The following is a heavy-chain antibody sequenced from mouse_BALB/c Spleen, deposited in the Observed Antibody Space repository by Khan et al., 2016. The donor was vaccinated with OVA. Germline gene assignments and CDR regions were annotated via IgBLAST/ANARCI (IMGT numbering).Heavy chain of an antibody. CDR2: IWCGGSA. Sequence: QVQLKQSGPGLVQPSQSLSITCTVSGSSLTNYAVHWVRQSPGKGLERLGVIWCGGSADYTAAFLSSLSITKDNSKSQVFFEMNSLQPIDTAICYCARRGGLGRWYAMDYWVQGSSVTV. CDR3: ARRGGLGRWYAMDY. CDR1: GSSLTNYA. J-gene: IGHJ4*01. D-gene: IGHD4-1*01. V-gene: IGHV2-2*02.